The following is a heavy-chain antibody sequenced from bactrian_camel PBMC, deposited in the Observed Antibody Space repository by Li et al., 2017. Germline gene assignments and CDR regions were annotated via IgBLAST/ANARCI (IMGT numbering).Heavy chain of an antibody. V-gene: IGHV3S67*01. CDR3: AAQYTGISGCYATSLAPASFDY. Sequence: VQLVESGGGLVQPGGSLRLSCAASGFTFSNYAMSWVRQAPGKGLEWVSLISSGGRTSYADSVKGRFTISQDNAKNTLYLQMNSLTPEDTATYYCAAQYTGISGCYATSLAPASFDYWGQGTQVTVS. CDR2: ISSGGRT. J-gene: IGHJ4*01. D-gene: IGHD1*01. CDR1: GFTFSNYA.